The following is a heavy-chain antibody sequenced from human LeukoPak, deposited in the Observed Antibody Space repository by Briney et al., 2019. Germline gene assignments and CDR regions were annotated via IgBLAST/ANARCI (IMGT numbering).Heavy chain of an antibody. CDR1: GASFGTNY. Sequence: SETLSLTCSVSGASFGTNYWSWVRQAPGKGLEWIGYIYYSGGTNDNPSLKGRVTISAATSKNQFSLNLRSVTAADTAVYYCAKGHGSGTFYRGLFDSWGQGIPVTASS. J-gene: IGHJ4*02. CDR2: IYYSGGT. D-gene: IGHD3-10*01. CDR3: AKGHGSGTFYRGLFDS. V-gene: IGHV4-59*01.